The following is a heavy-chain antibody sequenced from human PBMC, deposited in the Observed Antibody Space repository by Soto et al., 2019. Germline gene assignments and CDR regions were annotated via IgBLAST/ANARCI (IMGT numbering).Heavy chain of an antibody. Sequence: GESLKISCNGSGYSFSSYWIGWVRQMPGKGLEWMGIIYPGDSDTRYSPSFQGQVTISADKSISTAYLQWSSLKASDTAMYYCARQGYDSSGYYYGDYYYYYGMDVWGQGTTVTVSS. CDR2: IYPGDSDT. V-gene: IGHV5-51*01. J-gene: IGHJ6*02. CDR1: GYSFSSYW. D-gene: IGHD3-22*01. CDR3: ARQGYDSSGYYYGDYYYYYGMDV.